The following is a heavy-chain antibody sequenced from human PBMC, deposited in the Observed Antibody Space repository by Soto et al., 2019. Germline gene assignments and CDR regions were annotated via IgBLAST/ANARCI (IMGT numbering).Heavy chain of an antibody. J-gene: IGHJ5*02. CDR2: IYYSGST. Sequence: SATLSLTCTVPSASIGSYSWSWIRQPPGKGLEWIGYIYYSGSTNYNPPLKSRVTISVDTSKNQFSLKLSSVTAADTAVYYCARLGVTMIPVALGWFDPWGQGTLVTVS. CDR1: SASIGSYS. D-gene: IGHD3-22*01. CDR3: ARLGVTMIPVALGWFDP. V-gene: IGHV4-59*08.